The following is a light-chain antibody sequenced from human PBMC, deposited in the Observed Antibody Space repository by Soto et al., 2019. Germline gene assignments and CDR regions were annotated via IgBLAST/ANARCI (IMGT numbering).Light chain of an antibody. CDR1: QRISSW. CDR3: QHYDSYSIT. CDR2: RAS. Sequence: DIQMTQSPSTLSASVGDRVTITCRASQRISSWLAWYQQKPGKAPKLLIQRASSLQSGVPSRFRGSGSGTEVPLTISSLQPDDLATYYCQHYDSYSITFGQGTRLEI. V-gene: IGKV1-5*03. J-gene: IGKJ5*01.